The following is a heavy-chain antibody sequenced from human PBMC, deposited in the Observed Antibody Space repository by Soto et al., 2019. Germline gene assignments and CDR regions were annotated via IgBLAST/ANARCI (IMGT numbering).Heavy chain of an antibody. Sequence: ASVKVSCKASGYTFTGYYMHWVRQAPGQGLEWMGWINPNSGGTNYAQKFQGRVTMTRDTSISTAYMELSRLRSDDTAVYYCARGNNTRGYGSGRSAFDIWGQWTMVTVSS. CDR3: ARGNNTRGYGSGRSAFDI. CDR1: GYTFTGYY. J-gene: IGHJ3*02. V-gene: IGHV1-2*02. CDR2: INPNSGGT. D-gene: IGHD3-10*01.